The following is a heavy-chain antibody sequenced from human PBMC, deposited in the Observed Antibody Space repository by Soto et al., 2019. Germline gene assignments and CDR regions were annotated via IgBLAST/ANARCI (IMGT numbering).Heavy chain of an antibody. CDR3: ARGPYSRGVGATNQSH. J-gene: IGHJ4*02. CDR2: ISSGST. Sequence: PSETLSLTCAVYGGSSSGWYWTWIRQSPVKGLEWIGEISSGSTNYNPSLKSRVTISADMSKNQFSLKLTSVTAADTAIYYCARGPYSRGVGATNQSHWGQGTEGTVSS. V-gene: IGHV4-34*01. CDR1: GGSSSGWY. D-gene: IGHD1-26*01.